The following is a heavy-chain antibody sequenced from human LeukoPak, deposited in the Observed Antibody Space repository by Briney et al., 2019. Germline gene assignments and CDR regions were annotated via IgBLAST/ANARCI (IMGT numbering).Heavy chain of an antibody. V-gene: IGHV4-30-4*01. D-gene: IGHD3-9*01. CDR3: AREREPYYDILTGYGTPAPFQH. J-gene: IGHJ1*01. CDR2: IYYSGST. CDR1: GGSISSSNW. Sequence: SGTLSLTCAVSGGSISSSNWWSWIRQPPGKGLEWIGYIYYSGSTYYNPSLKSRVTISVDTSKNQFSLKLSSVTAADTAVYYCAREREPYYDILTGYGTPAPFQHWGQGTLVTVSS.